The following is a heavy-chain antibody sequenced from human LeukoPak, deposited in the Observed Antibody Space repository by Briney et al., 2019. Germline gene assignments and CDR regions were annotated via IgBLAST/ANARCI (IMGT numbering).Heavy chain of an antibody. J-gene: IGHJ3*02. CDR3: ARERRSIHYYDSSGYYPGDAFDI. CDR1: GGSISSYY. CDR2: IYTSGST. Sequence: SETLSLTCTVSGGSISSYYWSWIRQPAGKGLEWIGRIYTSGSTNYNPSLKSRVTMSVATSKNQFSLKLSSVNAEDTAGYYCARERRSIHYYDSSGYYPGDAFDIWGQGTMVTVSS. D-gene: IGHD3-22*01. V-gene: IGHV4-4*07.